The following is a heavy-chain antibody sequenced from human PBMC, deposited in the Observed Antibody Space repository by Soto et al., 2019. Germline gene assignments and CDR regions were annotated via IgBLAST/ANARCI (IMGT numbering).Heavy chain of an antibody. CDR2: ISYDGSNK. CDR3: AKDATYYDFWSGYSYYYYGMDV. J-gene: IGHJ6*02. CDR1: GFTFSSYG. Sequence: QVQLVESGGGVVQPGRSLRLSCAASGFTFSSYGMHWVRQAPGKGLEWVAVISYDGSNKYYADSVKGRFTISRDNSKNTLYLQMNRLRAEDTAVYYCAKDATYYDFWSGYSYYYYGMDVWGQGTTVTVSS. V-gene: IGHV3-30*18. D-gene: IGHD3-3*01.